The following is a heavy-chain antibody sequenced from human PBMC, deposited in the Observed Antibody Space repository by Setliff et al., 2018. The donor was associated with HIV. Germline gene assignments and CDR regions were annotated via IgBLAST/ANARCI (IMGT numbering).Heavy chain of an antibody. CDR2: FDPEDGEA. Sequence: ASVKVSCKVSGYTLTEVSIHWVRQAPGKGLEWMGYFDPEDGEAIYAQKFQGRVIMTEDTSTDTAYMELSSLTSGDAAVYYCATRTRWIQLSFDGIFDYWGQGTPVTVSS. J-gene: IGHJ4*02. CDR1: GYTLTEVS. D-gene: IGHD5-18*01. CDR3: ATRTRWIQLSFDGIFDY. V-gene: IGHV1-24*01.